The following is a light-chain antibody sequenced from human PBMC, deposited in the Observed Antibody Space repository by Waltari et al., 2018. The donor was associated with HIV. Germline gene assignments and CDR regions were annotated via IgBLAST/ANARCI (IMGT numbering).Light chain of an antibody. V-gene: IGLV2-14*01. CDR1: NTDVGGYGY. J-gene: IGLJ3*02. CDR2: EFT. CDR3: SSYTATTVLL. Sequence: QSVLTQPASVSGSPGQSITISCTGTNTDVGGYGYVSWYQHHPGKAPKLLIYEFTHRPSGISNRFSGSKSGITASMTISGLQAEDEADYYCSSYTATTVLLFGGGTKLTVL.